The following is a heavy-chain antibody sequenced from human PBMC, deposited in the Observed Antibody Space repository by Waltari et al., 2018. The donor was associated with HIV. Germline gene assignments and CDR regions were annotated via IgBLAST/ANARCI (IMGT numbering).Heavy chain of an antibody. CDR2: LYYSGLT. CDR1: GGAMKTGSYW. CDR3: TRYTPTPLTVIDS. D-gene: IGHD1-20*01. J-gene: IGHJ4*02. V-gene: IGHV4-39*01. Sequence: QVQMRESGPGLVKPSETLSLTCTVSGGAMKTGSYWWGWARQPPGKGLEWIGSLYYSGLTYYNPSLKSRVTISVDTAKNQFSLKLNFVTAADTALYFCTRYTPTPLTVIDSWGQGTQVTVSS.